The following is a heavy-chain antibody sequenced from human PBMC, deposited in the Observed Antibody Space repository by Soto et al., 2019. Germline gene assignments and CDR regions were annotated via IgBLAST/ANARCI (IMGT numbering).Heavy chain of an antibody. J-gene: IGHJ6*02. Sequence: QVQLVQSGAEVKKPGSSVKVSCKASGGTFSSYAISWVRQAPGQGLEGMGGIIPIFGTANYAKKFQGRVTITADKSTSTADMELSSLRTEDTAVYYCARGSPYCSSTSCYNAYYYYGMDVWGQGTTVTVSS. CDR2: IIPIFGTA. V-gene: IGHV1-69*06. CDR3: ARGSPYCSSTSCYNAYYYYGMDV. D-gene: IGHD2-2*02. CDR1: GGTFSSYA.